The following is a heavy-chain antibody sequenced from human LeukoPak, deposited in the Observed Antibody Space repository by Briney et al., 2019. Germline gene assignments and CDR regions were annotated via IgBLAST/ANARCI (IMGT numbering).Heavy chain of an antibody. V-gene: IGHV4-39*07. CDR2: IFPSGST. CDR3: VRNGAYNLAY. CDR1: GGSISSSSYY. J-gene: IGHJ4*02. Sequence: SETLSLTCTVSGGSISSSSYYWGWIRQPPGKGLEWIGEIFPSGSTNYNPSLKSRVAISLEKSKNQFSLKLSSVTAADTAVYYCVRNGAYNLAYWGQGTLVTVSS. D-gene: IGHD1-14*01.